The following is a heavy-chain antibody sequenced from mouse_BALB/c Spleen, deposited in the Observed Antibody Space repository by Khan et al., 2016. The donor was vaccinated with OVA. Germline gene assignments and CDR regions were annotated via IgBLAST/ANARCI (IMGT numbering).Heavy chain of an antibody. CDR1: GYSITSDYA. D-gene: IGHD3-3*01. CDR2: ISYSGST. J-gene: IGHJ4*01. V-gene: IGHV3-2*02. CDR3: ARLGKYYAMAY. Sequence: EVKLLESGPGLVKPSQSLSLTCTVTGYSITSDYAWNWIRQFPENKLEWMGYISYSGSTNYNPSLKSRISITRDTSKNQFFLQLNSVTTEDTATYYCARLGKYYAMAYWGQGTSVTVSS.